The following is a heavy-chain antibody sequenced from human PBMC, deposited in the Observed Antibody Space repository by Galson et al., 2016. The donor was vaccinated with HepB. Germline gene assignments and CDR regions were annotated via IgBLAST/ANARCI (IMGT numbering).Heavy chain of an antibody. CDR3: ASAGFCSGVSCYSEGGFDY. Sequence: SCKASGYTFSRYAMHWVRQAPGQRLEWMGWINAGNGNTKYSQKFPGRVTITRDTSASTAFMELSSLRSEDTAVYYCASAGFCSGVSCYSEGGFDYWGRGTLLTVSS. CDR1: GYTFSRYA. V-gene: IGHV1-3*01. CDR2: INAGNGNT. J-gene: IGHJ4*02. D-gene: IGHD2-15*01.